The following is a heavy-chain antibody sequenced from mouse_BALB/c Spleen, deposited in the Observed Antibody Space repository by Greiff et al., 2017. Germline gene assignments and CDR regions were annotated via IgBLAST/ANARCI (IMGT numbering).Heavy chain of an antibody. D-gene: IGHD2-4*01. CDR2: IWAGGST. J-gene: IGHJ2*01. V-gene: IGHV2-9*02. CDR3: ARDDYDGRYFDY. CDR1: GFSLTSYG. Sequence: VHLVESGPGLVAPSQSLSITCTVSGFSLTSYGVHWVRQPPGKGLEWLGVIWAGGSTNYNSALMSRLSISKDNSKSQVFLKMNSLQTDDTAMYYCARDDYDGRYFDYWGQGTTLTVSS.